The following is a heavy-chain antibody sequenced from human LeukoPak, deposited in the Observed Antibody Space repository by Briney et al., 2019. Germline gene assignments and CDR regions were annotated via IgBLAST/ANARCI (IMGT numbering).Heavy chain of an antibody. V-gene: IGHV1-18*01. CDR1: GYTFTSYG. CDR2: ISAYNGNT. J-gene: IGHJ4*02. CDR3: ASTPLKWLGIS. Sequence: ASVKVSCKASGYTFTSYGISWVRQAPGQGLEWMGWISAYNGNTNYAQKFQGRVTMTRDTSISTAYMELSRLRSDDAAVYYCASTPLKWLGISWGQGTLVTVSS. D-gene: IGHD5-12*01.